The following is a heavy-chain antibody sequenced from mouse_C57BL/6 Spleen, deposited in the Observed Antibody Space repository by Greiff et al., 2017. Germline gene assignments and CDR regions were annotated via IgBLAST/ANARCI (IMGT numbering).Heavy chain of an antibody. D-gene: IGHD1-1*01. CDR2: IRLKSDNYAA. V-gene: IGHV6-3*01. Sequence: ASGGGLVQPGGSMKLSCVASGFPFSNYWMNWVRQSPEKGLEWVAQIRLKSDNYAAHYAETVKGRFTISRDDSKSSVYLQMHNFRAEDTVIYYCLHYGSGAYWGQGTLVTVSA. CDR3: LHYGSGAY. CDR1: GFPFSNYW. J-gene: IGHJ3*01.